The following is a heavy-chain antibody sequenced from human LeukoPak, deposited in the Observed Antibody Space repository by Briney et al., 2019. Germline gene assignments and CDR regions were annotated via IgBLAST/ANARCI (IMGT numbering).Heavy chain of an antibody. Sequence: GGSLRLSCAASGFTFSTYSMNGVRQAPAKGREWVSSISSSSSYIYYADSVKGRFTISRDNAKNSLYLKMNSLRAEDTAVYYCARFALKTPPTDWGQGTLVTVSS. CDR3: ARFALKTPPTD. CDR1: GFTFSTYS. J-gene: IGHJ4*02. V-gene: IGHV3-21*01. CDR2: ISSSSSYI.